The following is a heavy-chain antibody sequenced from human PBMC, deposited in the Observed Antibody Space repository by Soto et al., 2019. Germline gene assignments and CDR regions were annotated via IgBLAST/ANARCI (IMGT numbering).Heavy chain of an antibody. V-gene: IGHV5-51*01. D-gene: IGHD6-13*01. CDR1: GYSFTSYW. Sequence: PGESLKISCKGSGYSFTSYWIGWVRQMPGKGLEWMGIIYPGDSDTRYSPSFQGQVTISADKSISTAYLQWSSLKASDTAMYYCARSYYQIQRGSHPSSSWYPYYYMDVWGKGTTVTVSS. J-gene: IGHJ6*03. CDR3: ARSYYQIQRGSHPSSSWYPYYYMDV. CDR2: IYPGDSDT.